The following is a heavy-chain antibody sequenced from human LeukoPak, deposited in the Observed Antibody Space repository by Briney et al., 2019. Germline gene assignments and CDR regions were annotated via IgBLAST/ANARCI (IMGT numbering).Heavy chain of an antibody. CDR2: IRYDGSKI. V-gene: IGHV3-30*02. Sequence: GPSLRLSCAASGFVFSSYGMHWVRQDPGRVRGWVAFIRYDGSKIYHGDSVEGRFTISRDIYENTLYLQMDSLRPEDTALYYCAKAHCAISSCGIDSWGQGTLVTVSS. CDR1: GFVFSSYG. J-gene: IGHJ4*02. CDR3: AKAHCAISSCGIDS. D-gene: IGHD2-8*01.